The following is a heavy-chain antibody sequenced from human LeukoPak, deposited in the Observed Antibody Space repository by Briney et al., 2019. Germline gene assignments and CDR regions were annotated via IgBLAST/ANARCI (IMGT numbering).Heavy chain of an antibody. Sequence: GGSLRLSCAASGFTFSNAWVSWVRQAPGKGLEWVGRIKSKTDGGTTDYAAPVKGRFTISRDDSKNTLYLQMNSLKTEDTAVYYCTTEGSLAYSSSWYGDLDAFDIWGQGTMVTVSS. V-gene: IGHV3-15*01. D-gene: IGHD6-13*01. J-gene: IGHJ3*02. CDR3: TTEGSLAYSSSWYGDLDAFDI. CDR2: IKSKTDGGTT. CDR1: GFTFSNAW.